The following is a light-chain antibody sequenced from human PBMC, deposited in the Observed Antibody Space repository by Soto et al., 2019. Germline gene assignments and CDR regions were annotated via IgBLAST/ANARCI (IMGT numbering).Light chain of an antibody. V-gene: IGKV1D-12*01. CDR1: QGISNW. CDR2: AAS. J-gene: IGKJ3*01. Sequence: DIHMTQSPSSVSASVGDRVSITCRASQGISNWLAWYQQKPGRAPKLLIYAASSLQSGVSSRFSGSGSGTDFTLTISSLQPEDFATYYCQQGNSFPFTCGPGTKVDIK. CDR3: QQGNSFPFT.